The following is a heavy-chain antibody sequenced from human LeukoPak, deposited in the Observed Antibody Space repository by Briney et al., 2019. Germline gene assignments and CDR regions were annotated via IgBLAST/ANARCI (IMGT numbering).Heavy chain of an antibody. V-gene: IGHV4-34*01. CDR2: INHSGST. Sequence: SETLSLTCAVYGGSFSDHCWTWIRQPPGKGLEWIGEINHSGSTNYNPSLKSRVTISVDTSKNQFSLKLSSVTAADTAVYYCARGHDYGGNSSFDYLGQGTLVTVSS. CDR1: GGSFSDHC. D-gene: IGHD4-23*01. J-gene: IGHJ4*02. CDR3: ARGHDYGGNSSFDY.